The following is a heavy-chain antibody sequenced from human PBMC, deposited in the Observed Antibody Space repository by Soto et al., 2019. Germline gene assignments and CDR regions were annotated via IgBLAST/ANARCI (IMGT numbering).Heavy chain of an antibody. CDR1: GFTFSSYG. D-gene: IGHD3-16*02. CDR2: IWYDGSNK. J-gene: IGHJ4*02. Sequence: GGSLRLSCAASGFTFSSYGMHWVRQAPGKGLEWVAVIWYDGSNKYYADSVKGRFTISRDNSKNTLYLQMNSLRAEDTAVYYCARDRKNDYVWGSYRYRGESFDYWGQGTLVTVSS. CDR3: ARDRKNDYVWGSYRYRGESFDY. V-gene: IGHV3-33*01.